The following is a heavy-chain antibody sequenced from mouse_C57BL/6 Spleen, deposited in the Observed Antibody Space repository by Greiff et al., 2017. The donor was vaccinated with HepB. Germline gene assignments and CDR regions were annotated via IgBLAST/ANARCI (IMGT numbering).Heavy chain of an antibody. V-gene: IGHV1-62-2*01. D-gene: IGHD1-1*01. CDR2: FYPGSGSI. CDR3: ARHEDVYGSSFNPSWYFDG. J-gene: IGHJ1*03. CDR1: GYTFTEYT. Sequence: VQLQQSGAELVKPGASVKLSCKASGYTFTEYTIHWVKQRSGQGLEWIGWFYPGSGSIKYNEKFKDKATLTADKSSSTVYMELSRLTSEDSAVYFCARHEDVYGSSFNPSWYFDGWGTGTTVTVSS.